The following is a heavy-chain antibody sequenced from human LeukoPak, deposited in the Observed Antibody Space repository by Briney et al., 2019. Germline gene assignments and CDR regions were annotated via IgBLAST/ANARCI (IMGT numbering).Heavy chain of an antibody. CDR1: GGSIASSSYY. CDR2: VFRTGTT. J-gene: IGHJ5*01. V-gene: IGHV4-39*02. D-gene: IGHD3-10*01. Sequence: SETLSLTCSVSGGSIASSSYYWGWIRQPPGKGLEWIGSVFRTGTTYYSASLKSRVSISVDTSKNDFALKLASVTAADTAMYFCARRVGSYESGSLNYFDPWGQGILVSVSS. CDR3: ARRVGSYESGSLNYFDP.